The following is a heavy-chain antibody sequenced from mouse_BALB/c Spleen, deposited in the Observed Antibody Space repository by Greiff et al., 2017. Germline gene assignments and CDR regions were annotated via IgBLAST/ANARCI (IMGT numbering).Heavy chain of an antibody. CDR3: ARYLYYGSAWFAY. V-gene: IGHV1-9*01. CDR2: ILPGSGST. J-gene: IGHJ3*01. Sequence: QVQLQQSGAELMKPGASVKISCKATGYTFSSYWIEWVKQRPGHGLEWIGEILPGSGSTNYNEKFKGKATFTADTSSNTAYMQLSSLTSEDSAVYYCARYLYYGSAWFAYWGQGTLVTVSA. D-gene: IGHD1-1*01. CDR1: GYTFSSYW.